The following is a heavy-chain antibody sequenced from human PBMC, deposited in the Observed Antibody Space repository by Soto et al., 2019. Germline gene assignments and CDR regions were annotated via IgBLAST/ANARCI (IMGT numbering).Heavy chain of an antibody. CDR2: IYSGGST. CDR1: GFTVSSNY. V-gene: IGHV3-66*01. J-gene: IGHJ4*02. D-gene: IGHD3-10*01. Sequence: GGSLRLSCAASGFTVSSNYMSWVRQAPGKGLEWVSVIYSGGSTYYADSVKGRFTISRDNSKNTLYLQMNSLRAEDTAVYYCARDVFEQRGVRVGFEEINWGQGTLVTVSS. CDR3: ARDVFEQRGVRVGFEEIN.